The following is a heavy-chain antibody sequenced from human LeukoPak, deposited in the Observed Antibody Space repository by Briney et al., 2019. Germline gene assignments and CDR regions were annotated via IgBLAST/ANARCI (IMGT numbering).Heavy chain of an antibody. V-gene: IGHV3-7*01. CDR1: GLSFSRSW. Sequence: GPSLRLSCAASGLSFSRSWTSWIRQPPGKWLEWVANILQDGTEKNYVDSVRGRLTISRDNAKNSLYLQMNSLRAEDTAVYYCARGSTSWDSWGQGTLVTVSS. D-gene: IGHD2-2*01. CDR2: ILQDGTEK. J-gene: IGHJ4*02. CDR3: ARGSTSWDS.